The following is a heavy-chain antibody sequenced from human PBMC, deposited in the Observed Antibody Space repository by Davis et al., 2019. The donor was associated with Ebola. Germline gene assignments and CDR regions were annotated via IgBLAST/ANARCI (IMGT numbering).Heavy chain of an antibody. CDR1: GGTFSSYA. D-gene: IGHD3-3*01. CDR2: ISAYNGNT. V-gene: IGHV1-18*01. CDR3: ARRFRGDNWFDP. Sequence: ASVKVSCKASGGTFSSYAISWVRQAPGQGLEWMGWISAYNGNTNYAQKLQGRVTMTTDTSTSTAYMELRSLRSDDTAVYYCARRFRGDNWFDPWGQGTLVTVSS. J-gene: IGHJ5*02.